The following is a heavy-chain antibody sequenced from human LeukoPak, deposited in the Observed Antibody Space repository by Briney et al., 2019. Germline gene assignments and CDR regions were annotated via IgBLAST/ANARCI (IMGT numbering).Heavy chain of an antibody. CDR2: MNPNSGNT. CDR3: ARATPYTAMVTSLYYYYYMDV. Sequence: ASVKVSCKASGYTFTSYDINWVRQATGQGLEWMGWMNPNSGNTGYAQKFQGRVTITRNTSISTAYMELSSLRSEDTAVYYCARATPYTAMVTSLYYYYYMDVWGRGTTVTVSS. J-gene: IGHJ6*03. V-gene: IGHV1-8*03. CDR1: GYTFTSYD. D-gene: IGHD5-18*01.